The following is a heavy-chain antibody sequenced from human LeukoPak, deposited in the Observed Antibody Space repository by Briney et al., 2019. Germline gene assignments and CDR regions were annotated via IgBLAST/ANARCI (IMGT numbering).Heavy chain of an antibody. D-gene: IGHD6-19*01. CDR3: VRGGSGWYYFDY. J-gene: IGHJ4*02. CDR2: IGIAGDT. Sequence: GGSLRLSCAASGFTFTNYDMHWVRQVTGKGLEWVSAIGIAGDTYYPGSVRGRFTISRENAKNSLYLQMNSLRDGDTAVYYCVRGGSGWYYFDYWGREPWSPSPQ. V-gene: IGHV3-13*04. CDR1: GFTFTNYD.